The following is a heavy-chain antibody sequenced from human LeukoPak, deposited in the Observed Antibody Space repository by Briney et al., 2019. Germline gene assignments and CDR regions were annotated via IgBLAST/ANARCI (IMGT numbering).Heavy chain of an antibody. CDR1: GGSISSYY. D-gene: IGHD6-19*01. V-gene: IGHV4-59*01. J-gene: IGHJ4*02. CDR2: IYYSGST. CDR3: ASGKGSSGWYYFDY. Sequence: SETLSLTCTVSGGSISSYYWSWIRQPPGKGLEWIGYIYYSGSTNYNPSLKSRVTISVDTSKNQFSLKLSSVTAADTAVYYCASGKGSSGWYYFDYWGQGTLVTVS.